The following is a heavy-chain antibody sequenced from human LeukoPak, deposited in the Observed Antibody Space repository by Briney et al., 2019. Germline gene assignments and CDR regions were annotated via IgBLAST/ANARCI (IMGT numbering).Heavy chain of an antibody. V-gene: IGHV4-39*07. CDR3: ARAGINGDYTLFDY. CDR1: GGSISSSSYY. D-gene: IGHD4-17*01. Sequence: SETLSLTCTVSGGSISSSSYYWGWIRQPPGKGLEWIGSIYYSGSTYYNPSLKSRVTISVDTSKNQFSLTLSSVTAADTAVYYCARAGINGDYTLFDYWGQGTLVTVSS. J-gene: IGHJ4*02. CDR2: IYYSGST.